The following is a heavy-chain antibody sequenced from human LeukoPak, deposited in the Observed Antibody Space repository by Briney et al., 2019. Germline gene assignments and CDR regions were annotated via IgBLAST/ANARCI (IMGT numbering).Heavy chain of an antibody. V-gene: IGHV3-7*04. D-gene: IGHD3-16*01. J-gene: IGHJ4*02. CDR1: GFTLSTSW. CDR2: INKDGSEK. CDR3: VRGGGNFDF. Sequence: GGSLRLSCAASGFTLSTSWMSWVRQAPGKGLEWVANINKDGSEKNYVDSVKGRSSISRDNAKNSLYLQMNSLRGEDTAVYYCVRGGGNFDFWGQGILVTVSS.